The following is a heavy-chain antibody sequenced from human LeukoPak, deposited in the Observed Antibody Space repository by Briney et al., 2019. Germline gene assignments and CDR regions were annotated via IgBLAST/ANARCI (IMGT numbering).Heavy chain of an antibody. CDR3: AKCGYSYGQTSEYYYYMDV. CDR2: ISSSSSTI. D-gene: IGHD5-18*01. CDR1: GFTFSSYS. V-gene: IGHV3-48*04. J-gene: IGHJ6*03. Sequence: GGSLRLSCAASGFTFSSYSMNWVRQAPGKGLEWVSYISSSSSTIYYADSVKGRFTISRDNAKNSLYLQMNGLRAEDTAVYYCAKCGYSYGQTSEYYYYMDVWGKGTTVTVSS.